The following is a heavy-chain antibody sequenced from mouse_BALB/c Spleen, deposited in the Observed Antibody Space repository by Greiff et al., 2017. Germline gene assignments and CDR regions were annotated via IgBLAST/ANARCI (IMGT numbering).Heavy chain of an antibody. V-gene: IGHV6-6*02. CDR1: GFTFSNYW. D-gene: IGHD2-2*01. CDR2: IRLKSNNYAT. CDR3: TRNGYYWYFDV. J-gene: IGHJ1*01. Sequence: VQGVESGGGLVQPGGSMKLSCVASGFTFSNYWMNWVRQSPEKGLEWVAEIRLKSNNYATHYAESVKGRFTISRDDSKSSVYLQMNNLRAEDTGIYYCTRNGYYWYFDVWGAGTTVTVSS.